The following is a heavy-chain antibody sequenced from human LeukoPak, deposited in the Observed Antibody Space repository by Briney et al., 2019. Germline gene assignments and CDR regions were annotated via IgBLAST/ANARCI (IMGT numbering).Heavy chain of an antibody. CDR2: ISSSGSTI. J-gene: IGHJ6*04. CDR1: GLTFSSYE. D-gene: IGHD3-10*02. Sequence: PGGSLRLSCAASGLTFSSYEMNWVRQAPGKGLEWVSYISSSGSTIYYADSVKGRFPISRDNAKNSLYLQMNSLRAEDTAVYYCAELGITMIGGVWGKGTTVTISS. CDR3: AELGITMIGGV. V-gene: IGHV3-48*03.